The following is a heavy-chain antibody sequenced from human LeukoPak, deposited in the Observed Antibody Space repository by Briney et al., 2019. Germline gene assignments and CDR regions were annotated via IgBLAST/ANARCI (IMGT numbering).Heavy chain of an antibody. D-gene: IGHD3-22*01. CDR3: AEHETKYDSSGYHLDY. Sequence: GESLKISCKGSGYSFTSYWIGWVRQMPGNGLEWMGLIYPGDSDPRYSPSFQGQVTISVDKSMRPAYLQCGRLGAWDSGMYYWAEHETKYDSSGYHLDYWGQGTLVTVSS. CDR1: GYSFTSYW. CDR2: IYPGDSDP. V-gene: IGHV5-51*01. J-gene: IGHJ4*02.